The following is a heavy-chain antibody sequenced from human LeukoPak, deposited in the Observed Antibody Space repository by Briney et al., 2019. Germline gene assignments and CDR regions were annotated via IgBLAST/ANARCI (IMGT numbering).Heavy chain of an antibody. CDR2: ISYDGSSK. CDR3: AKSSTMLTPRYFDY. CDR1: GFTFTTFW. Sequence: GGSLRLSCAASGFTFTTFWMTWLRQAPGKGLEWVAIISYDGSSKYYGDSVKGRFTISRDNSKNTLYLQMNSLRAEDTVVYYCAKSSTMLTPRYFDYWGQGTLVTVSS. D-gene: IGHD4-23*01. V-gene: IGHV3-30*18. J-gene: IGHJ4*02.